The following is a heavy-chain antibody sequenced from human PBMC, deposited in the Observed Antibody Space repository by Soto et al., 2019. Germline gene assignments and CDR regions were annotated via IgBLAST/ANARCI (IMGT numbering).Heavy chain of an antibody. J-gene: IGHJ4*02. CDR3: ARESVRQQLAYYFDY. V-gene: IGHV4-39*02. Sequence: PSETLSLTCTVSGTSISSTNYYWGWIRQPPGKGLEWIGSIYYSGSTYYNPSLKSRVTISVDTSKNQFSLQLNSVTPEDTAVYYCARESVRQQLAYYFDYWGQGTLVTVSS. CDR1: GTSISSTNYY. D-gene: IGHD6-13*01. CDR2: IYYSGST.